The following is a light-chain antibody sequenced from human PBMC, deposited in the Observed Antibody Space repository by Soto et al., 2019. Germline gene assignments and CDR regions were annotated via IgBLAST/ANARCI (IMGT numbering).Light chain of an antibody. J-gene: IGLJ3*02. Sequence: QSVLTQPASMSGSPGQSITISCTGTSSDVGGDDYVSWYQQHPGKAPKLMIYEVSNRPSGVSNRFSGSKSGNTASLTISGLRSEDEADYYCATWDDSLSAVFGGGTKLTVL. CDR1: SSDVGGDDY. CDR2: EVS. CDR3: ATWDDSLSAV. V-gene: IGLV2-14*01.